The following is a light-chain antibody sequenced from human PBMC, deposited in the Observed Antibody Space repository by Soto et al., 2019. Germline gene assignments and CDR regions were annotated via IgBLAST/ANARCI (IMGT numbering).Light chain of an antibody. Sequence: IVLTQSPGTLSLSPGERATLSCRASQSVSSYLAWYQQKPGQAPRLLISGATTGATGIPPRFSASGSGTDFTLTVNSLQSEDIAVYYCQQYHNWPVTFGGGTKVDIK. CDR1: QSVSSY. J-gene: IGKJ4*01. CDR3: QQYHNWPVT. V-gene: IGKV3-15*01. CDR2: GAT.